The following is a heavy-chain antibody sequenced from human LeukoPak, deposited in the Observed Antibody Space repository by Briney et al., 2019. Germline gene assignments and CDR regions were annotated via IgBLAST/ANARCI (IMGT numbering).Heavy chain of an antibody. V-gene: IGHV3-23*01. J-gene: IGHJ3*02. CDR2: ISTGGGST. CDR1: GFTFSSYG. Sequence: PGGSLRLSCAASGFTFSSYGMHWVRQAPGKGLEWVSAISTGGGSTYYADSVKGRFTISRDNPNNTLYLQMNNLRAEDTAVYYCAKPRDSIVGTTTPTRLATLDIWGQGTMVTVSS. D-gene: IGHD1-26*01. CDR3: AKPRDSIVGTTTPTRLATLDI.